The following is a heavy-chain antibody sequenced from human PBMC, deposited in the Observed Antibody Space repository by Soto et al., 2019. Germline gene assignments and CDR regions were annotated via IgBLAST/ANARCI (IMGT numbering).Heavy chain of an antibody. D-gene: IGHD6-25*01. Sequence: PSETLSLTCAVSGYSISSGYSWGWIRQPPGKGLEWIGSIYHSGSTYYNPSLKSRVTISVDTSKNQFSLKLSSVTAADTAVYYCARGPPSAPFDYWGQGTLVTVSS. CDR2: IYHSGST. CDR3: ARGPPSAPFDY. V-gene: IGHV4-38-2*01. CDR1: GYSISSGYS. J-gene: IGHJ4*02.